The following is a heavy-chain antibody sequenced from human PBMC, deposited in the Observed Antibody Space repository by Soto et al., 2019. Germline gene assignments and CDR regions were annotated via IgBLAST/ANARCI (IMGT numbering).Heavy chain of an antibody. D-gene: IGHD3-9*01. CDR1: GGSVYSSSAA. CDR2: TYYRSKWYN. CDR3: ARGRKFAWLLKGGGMHV. J-gene: IGHJ6*04. V-gene: IGHV6-1*01. Sequence: QTLPLTCAISGGSVYSSSAAWNWIRQSPSRGLEWLGRTYYRSKWYNDYAVSVNSRITINPDTSKNQFSLQLNSVSPEDTALYYCARGRKFAWLLKGGGMHVWGKVITVTFRS.